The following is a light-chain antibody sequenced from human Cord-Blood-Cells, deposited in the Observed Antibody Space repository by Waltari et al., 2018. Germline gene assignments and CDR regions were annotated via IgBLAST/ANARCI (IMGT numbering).Light chain of an antibody. V-gene: IGKV3-20*01. J-gene: IGKJ5*01. CDR1: QSVSSSY. Sequence: EIVLTQSPGTLSLSPGERATLSCRARQSVSSSYLAWYQQKPGQAPRLLIYGASSRATGIPNRFSGSGSGTDFTLTISRLEPEGFAVYYCQQYGSSPPITFGQGTRLEIK. CDR3: QQYGSSPPIT. CDR2: GAS.